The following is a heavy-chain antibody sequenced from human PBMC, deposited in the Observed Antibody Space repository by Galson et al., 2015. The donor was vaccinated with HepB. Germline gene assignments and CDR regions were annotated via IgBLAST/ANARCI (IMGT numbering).Heavy chain of an antibody. Sequence: SLRLSCAVSGFTFSTYAMHWVRQAPGKGLEYVSAISSNGGITYYADSVKGRFTISRDNSKNTLYLQMSSLRVEDTAVYYCVKDGGGLRGTWGQGTLVTVSS. J-gene: IGHJ4*02. V-gene: IGHV3-64D*06. D-gene: IGHD3-16*01. CDR3: VKDGGGLRGT. CDR2: ISSNGGIT. CDR1: GFTFSTYA.